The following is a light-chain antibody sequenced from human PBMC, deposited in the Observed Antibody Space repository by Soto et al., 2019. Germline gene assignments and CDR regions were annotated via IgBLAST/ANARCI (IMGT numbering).Light chain of an antibody. Sequence: DIQIPQSPSALSASVGDRVTITCQASQDITSYLNWYQHNPGKAPKLLIYDASIFEAGVPPRFSGSGSGTDCTFTISSLQPDDVATYYCQYCGYLHSFGPGTTVDLK. CDR3: QYCGYLHS. J-gene: IGKJ3*01. V-gene: IGKV1-33*01. CDR1: QDITSY. CDR2: DAS.